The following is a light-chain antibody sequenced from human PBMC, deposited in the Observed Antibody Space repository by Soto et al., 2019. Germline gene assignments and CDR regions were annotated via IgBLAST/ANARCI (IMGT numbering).Light chain of an antibody. CDR1: QSVSDR. Sequence: EIGMTQSPDTLSVSPGESATLSFMASQSVSDRVVWYQQKSCQAPSLLIYAASTRAAGVPARFSGSGSGTDFPLTISRLEPEDFAVYYCQQYGSSPWTFGQGTKVDI. V-gene: IGKV3-20*01. CDR2: AAS. J-gene: IGKJ1*01. CDR3: QQYGSSPWT.